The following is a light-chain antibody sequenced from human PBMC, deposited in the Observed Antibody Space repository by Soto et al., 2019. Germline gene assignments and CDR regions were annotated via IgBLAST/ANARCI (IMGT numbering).Light chain of an antibody. J-gene: IGKJ5*01. V-gene: IGKV1-13*02. Sequence: AIQLTQSPSSLSASVGDRVTITCRASQDIRGALAWYQQKPGKPPKLLIFDVSSLQSGVPSRFSGSGSGTDFTLTISILQPEDFATYYCQLFNTYPITFGQGTRLEIK. CDR3: QLFNTYPIT. CDR1: QDIRGA. CDR2: DVS.